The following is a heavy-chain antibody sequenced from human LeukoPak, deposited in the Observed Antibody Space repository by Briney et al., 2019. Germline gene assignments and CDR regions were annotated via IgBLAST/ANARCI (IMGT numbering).Heavy chain of an antibody. CDR2: INHSGST. Sequence: SETLSLTCAVYGGSFSGYYWSWIRQPPGKGLEWIGEINHSGSTNYNPSLKSRVTISVDTSKNQFSLKLSSVTAADTAVYYCARGRWPRVYGSGSYYDYWGQGTLVTVSS. CDR3: ARGRWPRVYGSGSYYDY. V-gene: IGHV4-34*01. CDR1: GGSFSGYY. D-gene: IGHD3-10*01. J-gene: IGHJ4*02.